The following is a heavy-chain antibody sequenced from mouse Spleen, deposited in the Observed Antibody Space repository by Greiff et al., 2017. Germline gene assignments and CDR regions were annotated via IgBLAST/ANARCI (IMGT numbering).Heavy chain of an antibody. CDR2: IWRGGST. CDR3: AKFPDDYDGYFDV. J-gene: IGHJ1*03. V-gene: IGHV2-5*01. D-gene: IGHD2-4*01. CDR1: GFSLTSYG. Sequence: QVQLQQSGPGLVQPSQSLSITCTVSGFSLTSYGVHWVRQSPGKGLEWLGVIWRGGSTDYNAAFMSRLSITKDNSKSQVFFKMNSLQADDTAIYYCAKFPDDYDGYFDVWGTGTTVTVSS.